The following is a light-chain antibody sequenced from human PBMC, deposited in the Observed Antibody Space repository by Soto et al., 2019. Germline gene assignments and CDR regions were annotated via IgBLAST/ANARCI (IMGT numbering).Light chain of an antibody. J-gene: IGKJ2*01. CDR3: QQYYSTPPT. Sequence: DIVMTQSPDSLAVSLGERATINCKSRQSVLYRSNNKNYLGWYQHKTGQPPKLLIYWASTRESGVPDRFNGSGSETDFTLTISSLQAEDVAVYYCQQYYSTPPTFGQGTKLEI. CDR1: QSVLYRSNNKNY. CDR2: WAS. V-gene: IGKV4-1*01.